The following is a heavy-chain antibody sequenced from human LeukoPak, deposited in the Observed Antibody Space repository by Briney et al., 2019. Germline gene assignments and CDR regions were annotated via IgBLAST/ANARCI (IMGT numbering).Heavy chain of an antibody. J-gene: IGHJ4*02. CDR2: INTRSGDA. CDR3: ARAYNYYDSSGYQYYFDY. Sequence: ASVKVSCKASGYTFTNYGIAWVRQAPGQGLEWMGWINTRSGDAQLAHSLQARVTMTTDTSTSTASMELGSLGSDDTAVYYCARAYNYYDSSGYQYYFDYWGQGTLVTVSS. D-gene: IGHD3-22*01. CDR1: GYTFTNYG. V-gene: IGHV1-18*01.